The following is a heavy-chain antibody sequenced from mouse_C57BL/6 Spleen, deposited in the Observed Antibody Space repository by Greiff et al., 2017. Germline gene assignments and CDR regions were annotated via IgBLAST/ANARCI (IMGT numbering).Heavy chain of an antibody. V-gene: IGHV1-4*01. Sequence: QVQLQQSGAELARPGASVKMSCKASGYTFTSYTMHWVKQRPGQGLEWIGYINPSSGYTKYNQKFKDKATLTADKSSSTAYMQLSSLTSEDSAVXCCSYDGYYAYARDYWGQGTSVTVSS. CDR1: GYTFTSYT. D-gene: IGHD2-3*01. CDR3: SYDGYYAYARDY. CDR2: INPSSGYT. J-gene: IGHJ4*01.